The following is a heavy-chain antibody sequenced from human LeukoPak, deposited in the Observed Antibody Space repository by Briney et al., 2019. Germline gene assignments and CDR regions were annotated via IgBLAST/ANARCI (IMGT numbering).Heavy chain of an antibody. V-gene: IGHV4-34*01. CDR1: GGSFSGYY. Sequence: SETLSLTCAVYGGSFSGYYWSWIRQPPGKGLEWIGEINHSGSTNYNPSLKSRVTISVDTSKNQFSLKLSSVTAADTAVYYCASSRYATYYFDYWGQGTLVTASS. J-gene: IGHJ4*02. CDR3: ASSRYATYYFDY. D-gene: IGHD5-12*01. CDR2: INHSGST.